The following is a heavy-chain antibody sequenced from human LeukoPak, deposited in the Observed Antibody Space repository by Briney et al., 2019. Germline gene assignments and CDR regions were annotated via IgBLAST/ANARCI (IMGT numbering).Heavy chain of an antibody. D-gene: IGHD2-15*01. Sequence: GGSLRLSCAASGFTFSSYEMNWVRQAPGKGLEWVSCISSSGSTIYYADSVKGRFTISRDSSKNTLYLQMNNLRAEDAAVYYCANAPVTTCSGAYCYPFDYWGQGTLVTVSS. CDR2: ISSSGSTI. J-gene: IGHJ4*02. CDR3: ANAPVTTCSGAYCYPFDY. V-gene: IGHV3-48*03. CDR1: GFTFSSYE.